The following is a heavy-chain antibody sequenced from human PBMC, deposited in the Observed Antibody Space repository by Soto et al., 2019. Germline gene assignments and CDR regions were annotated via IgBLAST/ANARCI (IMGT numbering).Heavy chain of an antibody. V-gene: IGHV3-33*01. CDR3: ARALYCSSTSCYSPFYYYFYGMDG. CDR2: IWYDGSNK. D-gene: IGHD2-2*01. J-gene: IGHJ6*02. Sequence: GGSLRLSCAASGFTFSSYGMHWVRQAPGKGLEWVAVIWYDGSNKYYADSVKGRFTISRDNSKNTLYLQMNSLRAEDTAVYYCARALYCSSTSCYSPFYYYFYGMDGWGQGTTVTVS. CDR1: GFTFSSYG.